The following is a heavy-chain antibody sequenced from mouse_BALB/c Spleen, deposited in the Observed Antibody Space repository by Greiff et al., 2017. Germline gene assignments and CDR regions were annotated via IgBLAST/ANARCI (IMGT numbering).Heavy chain of an antibody. CDR2: ISYDGSN. D-gene: IGHD1-2*01. Sequence: VQLQQSGPGLVKPSQSLSLTCSVTGYSITSGYYWNWIRQFPGNKLEWMGYISYDGSNNYNPSLKNRISITRDTSKNQFFLKLNSVTTEDTATYYCARGYYGYVWYFDVWGAGTTVTVSS. J-gene: IGHJ1*01. CDR1: GYSITSGYY. V-gene: IGHV3-6*02. CDR3: ARGYYGYVWYFDV.